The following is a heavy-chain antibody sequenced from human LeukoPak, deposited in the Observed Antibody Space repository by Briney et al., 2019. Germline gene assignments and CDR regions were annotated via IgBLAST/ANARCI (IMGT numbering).Heavy chain of an antibody. Sequence: SQTLSLTCTVSGGSISSGSYYWSWIRQPAGKGLEWIGHIYTSGTTSYNPSLKSRVTISVDTSKNQFSLKLSSVAAADTAVYYCARVEDYYDSSGYYTLGWYFDLWGRGTLVTVSS. CDR2: IYTSGTT. V-gene: IGHV4-61*09. D-gene: IGHD3-22*01. CDR3: ARVEDYYDSSGYYTLGWYFDL. CDR1: GGSISSGSYY. J-gene: IGHJ2*01.